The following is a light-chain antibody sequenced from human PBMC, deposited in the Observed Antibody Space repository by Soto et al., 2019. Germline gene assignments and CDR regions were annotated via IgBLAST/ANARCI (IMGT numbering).Light chain of an antibody. J-gene: IGLJ2*01. CDR2: GNS. V-gene: IGLV1-40*01. Sequence: QSVLTQPPSVSGSPGQRGTISCTGSSSNIGAGYDVHWYQQLPGTAPKLLIYGNSNRPSGVPDRFSGSKSGTSASLAITGLQAEDEADYYCQSYDSSLSGSVFGGGNQLTVL. CDR3: QSYDSSLSGSV. CDR1: SSNIGAGYD.